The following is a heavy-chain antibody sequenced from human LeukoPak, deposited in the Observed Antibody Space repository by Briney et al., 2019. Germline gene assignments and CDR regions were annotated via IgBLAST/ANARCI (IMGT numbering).Heavy chain of an antibody. CDR1: GYTFTGYY. CDR3: AREALTLWFGGLDY. CDR2: INPNSGGT. J-gene: IGHJ4*02. D-gene: IGHD3-10*01. Sequence: ASVKVSCKASGYTFTGYYMHWVRQAPGQGLEWMGWINPNSGGTNYAQKFQGRVTMTRDTSISTAYMELSRLRSDDTAVYYCAREALTLWFGGLDYWGQGTLVTVSS. V-gene: IGHV1-2*02.